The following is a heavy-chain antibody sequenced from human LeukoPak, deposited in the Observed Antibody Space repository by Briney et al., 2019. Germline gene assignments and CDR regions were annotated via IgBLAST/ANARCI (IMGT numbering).Heavy chain of an antibody. CDR3: AKDYYDILTGYYYFDY. Sequence: PGGSLRLSCAASGFTFSSYSMNWVRQAPGKGLEWVSSITDSSSKYYADSVKGRLTISRDNARNSLYLQMNSLRAEDTAVYYCAKDYYDILTGYYYFDYWGQGTLVTVSS. CDR2: ITDSSSK. CDR1: GFTFSSYS. V-gene: IGHV3-21*01. J-gene: IGHJ4*02. D-gene: IGHD3-9*01.